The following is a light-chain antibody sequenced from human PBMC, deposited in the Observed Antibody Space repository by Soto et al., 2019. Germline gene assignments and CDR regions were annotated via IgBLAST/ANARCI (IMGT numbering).Light chain of an antibody. Sequence: QSALTQTASVSGSPGQSITISCTGTSSDVGGYNYVSWYQQHPVKAPKLMIYDVSNRPSGVSNRFSGSKSGNTASLTISGLQAEDEADYYCSSYTSSSPYVGFGGGTKLTVL. CDR3: SSYTSSSPYVG. J-gene: IGLJ2*01. CDR1: SSDVGGYNY. V-gene: IGLV2-14*01. CDR2: DVS.